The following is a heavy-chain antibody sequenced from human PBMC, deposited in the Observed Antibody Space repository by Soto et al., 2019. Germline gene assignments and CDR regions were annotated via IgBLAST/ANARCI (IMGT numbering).Heavy chain of an antibody. CDR2: ISGSSITM. CDR1: GFSFSDSY. Sequence: QVQLVESGGGLVKPGGSVRLSCAASGFSFSDSYMSWVRQAPGKGLEWVSYISGSSITMSHADSVKGRFTISRDNGKNSVYLQMDSLRAEDTAVYYCARFLGGIPARPFDYWGQGTLVTVSS. V-gene: IGHV3-11*01. J-gene: IGHJ4*02. D-gene: IGHD6-6*01. CDR3: ARFLGGIPARPFDY.